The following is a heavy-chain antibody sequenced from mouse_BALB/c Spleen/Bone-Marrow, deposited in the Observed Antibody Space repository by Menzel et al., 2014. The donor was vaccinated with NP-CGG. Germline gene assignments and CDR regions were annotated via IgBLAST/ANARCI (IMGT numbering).Heavy chain of an antibody. Sequence: EVMLVESGGGLVKPGGSLKLSCAASGFTFSDYYMYWVRRTPEKSLEWVATISDGGSYTYYPDSVKGRFTISRDNAKNNLYLQMSSLKSEDTAMYYCANWAYWGQGTLVTVSA. J-gene: IGHJ3*01. D-gene: IGHD4-1*01. CDR2: ISDGGSYT. CDR3: ANWAY. V-gene: IGHV5-4*02. CDR1: GFTFSDYY.